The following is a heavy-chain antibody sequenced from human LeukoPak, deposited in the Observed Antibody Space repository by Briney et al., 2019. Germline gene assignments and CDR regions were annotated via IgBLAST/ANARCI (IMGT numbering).Heavy chain of an antibody. D-gene: IGHD3-10*01. J-gene: IGHJ4*02. CDR3: ARSHMVRGIDY. Sequence: SETLFLTCTVSGDSISSYYWTWIRQPPGKGLEWIGYIYYSGSTNYNPSPKSRVTISVDTSKNRFSLKLSSVTAADTAVYYCARSHMVRGIDYWGQGTLVTVSS. CDR2: IYYSGST. V-gene: IGHV4-59*08. CDR1: GDSISSYY.